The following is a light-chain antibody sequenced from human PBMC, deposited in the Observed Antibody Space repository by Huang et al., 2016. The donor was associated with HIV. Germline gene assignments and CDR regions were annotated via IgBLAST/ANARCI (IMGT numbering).Light chain of an antibody. V-gene: IGKV2-28*01. CDR3: MEALQTPYT. J-gene: IGKJ2*01. CDR1: QSLRHRNGLNY. CDR2: LGS. Sequence: DVVMTQSPLSLPVPPGEPASISCRSSQSLRHRNGLNYLDWCLQKPGQSPQLLIHLGSSRASGVPDRFSGGGSGTDFSLNISRVEAEDAGIYYCMEALQTPYTFGQGTKLEIK.